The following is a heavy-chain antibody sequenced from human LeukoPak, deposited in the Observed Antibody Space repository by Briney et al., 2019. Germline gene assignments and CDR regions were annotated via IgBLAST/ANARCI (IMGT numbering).Heavy chain of an antibody. CDR3: GRGWLKTGIQY. D-gene: IGHD3-3*02. CDR2: TYYKSKLYN. Sequence: SQTLSLTCALSGDIFPGNSGTWHWIRQSPSRGLQRLGRTYYKSKLYNDYAISVKSRITLNPDTSTNQFSLQLDSVSPDDTAVYFCGRGWLKTGIQYWGQGTLVTVSS. V-gene: IGHV6-1*01. CDR1: GDIFPGNSGT. J-gene: IGHJ4*02.